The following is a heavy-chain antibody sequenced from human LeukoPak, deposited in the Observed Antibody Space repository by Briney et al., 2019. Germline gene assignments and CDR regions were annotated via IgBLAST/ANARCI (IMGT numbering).Heavy chain of an antibody. V-gene: IGHV4-31*03. CDR1: GGSISSGGYY. J-gene: IGHJ5*02. CDR2: IYYGGST. CDR3: ARGWDSSWYWFDP. Sequence: SQTLSLTCTVSGGSISSGGYYWSWIRQHPGEGLEWIGYIYYGGSTYYNPSLKSRVTISVDTSKNQFSLKLSSVTAADTAVYYCARGWDSSWYWFDPWGQGTLVTVSS. D-gene: IGHD6-13*01.